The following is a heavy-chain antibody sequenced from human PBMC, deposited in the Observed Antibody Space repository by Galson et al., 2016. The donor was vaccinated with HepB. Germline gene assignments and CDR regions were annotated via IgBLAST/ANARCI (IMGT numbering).Heavy chain of an antibody. Sequence: PALVKPPQTLTLTCSFSGFSLNTDAVAVGWIRQPPGKALEWLALLYWNDDNRYRPSLKTRLTITQVSSKNQVVLTMTNMDPVDTGTYFCVHSARLGVFTLFDAWGQGTRVTVSS. CDR2: LYWNDDN. CDR3: VHSARLGVFTLFDA. V-gene: IGHV2-5*01. D-gene: IGHD7-27*01. J-gene: IGHJ4*02. CDR1: GFSLNTDAVA.